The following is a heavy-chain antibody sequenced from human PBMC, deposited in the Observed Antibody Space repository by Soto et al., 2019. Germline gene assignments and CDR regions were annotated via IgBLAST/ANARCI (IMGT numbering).Heavy chain of an antibody. CDR1: GFTFSSYV. CDR2: IWYDGINK. CDR3: ARDMKDSSGYYNYYYYYGMDV. J-gene: IGHJ6*02. D-gene: IGHD3-22*01. V-gene: IGHV3-33*01. Sequence: GGSLRLSCAASGFTFSSYVMHWVRQAPGKGLEWVAVIWYDGINKYYADSVKGRFTISRDNSKNTLYLQMNSLRAEDTAVYYCARDMKDSSGYYNYYYYYGMDVWGQGSTVTV.